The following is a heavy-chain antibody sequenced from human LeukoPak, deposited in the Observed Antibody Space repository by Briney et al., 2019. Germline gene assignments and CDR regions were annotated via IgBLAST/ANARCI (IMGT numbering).Heavy chain of an antibody. CDR2: INWNGGST. Sequence: GSLRLSCAASGFTFDDYGMSWVRQAPGKGLEWVSGINWNGGSTGYADSVKGRFTISRDNAKNSLYLQMNSLRAEDTALYYCATAMVADDAFDIWGQGTMVTVSS. CDR3: ATAMVADDAFDI. CDR1: GFTFDDYG. J-gene: IGHJ3*02. V-gene: IGHV3-20*04. D-gene: IGHD5-18*01.